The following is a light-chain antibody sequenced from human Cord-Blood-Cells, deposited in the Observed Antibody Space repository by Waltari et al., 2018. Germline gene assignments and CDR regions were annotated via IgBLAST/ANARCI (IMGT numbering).Light chain of an antibody. CDR1: SSDVGSYNL. CDR2: EGS. CDR3: CSYAGSSTYV. J-gene: IGLJ1*01. Sequence: QSALTQPASVSGSPGQSITISCTGTSSDVGSYNLVSWYQQHPGKAPNLMIYEGSKRPSGVSNRFSGSKSGNTASLTISGLQAEDEAVYYCCSYAGSSTYVFGTGTKVTVL. V-gene: IGLV2-23*01.